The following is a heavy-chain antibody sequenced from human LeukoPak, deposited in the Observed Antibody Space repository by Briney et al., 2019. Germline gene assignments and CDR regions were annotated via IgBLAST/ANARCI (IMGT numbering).Heavy chain of an antibody. J-gene: IGHJ4*02. CDR3: ASRGYSYGKVY. CDR1: GFTFSSYG. V-gene: IGHV3-30*02. CDR2: IRFDGSYN. D-gene: IGHD5-18*01. Sequence: GGSLRLSCAASGFTFSSYGMHWVRQAPGKGLEWVAFIRFDGSYNYYADSVKGRFTISRDNAKNSLYLQMNSLRAEDTAVYYCASRGYSYGKVYWGQGTLVTVSS.